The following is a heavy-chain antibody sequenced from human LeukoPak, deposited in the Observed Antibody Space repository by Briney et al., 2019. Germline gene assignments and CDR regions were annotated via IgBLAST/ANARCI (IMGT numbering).Heavy chain of an antibody. V-gene: IGHV4-59*01. D-gene: IGHD2/OR15-2a*01. CDR2: ISYSGST. J-gene: IGHJ4*02. CDR1: GGSINSYF. Sequence: PSETLSLTCSVSGGSINSYFWSWIRQPPGKGLEWIGYISYSGSTNYNPPLKSRVTISLDTSKNQFSLKLNSVTAADTAVYFCASELEVGNTGYYFDYWGQGALVTVSS. CDR3: ASELEVGNTGYYFDY.